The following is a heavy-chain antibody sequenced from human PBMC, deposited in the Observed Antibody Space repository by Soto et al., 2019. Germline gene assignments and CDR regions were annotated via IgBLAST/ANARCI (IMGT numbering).Heavy chain of an antibody. CDR2: IYYSGST. V-gene: IGHV4-59*12. CDR3: ARVPQLGDWFDP. Sequence: ETLSLTCTVSGGSISTYYWSWIRQPPGKGLEWIGYIYYSGSTNYNPSLKSRVTMSVDTSKNQFSLKLSSVTAADTAVYYCARVPQLGDWFDPGGQGTLVTVSS. D-gene: IGHD3-16*01. J-gene: IGHJ5*02. CDR1: GGSISTYY.